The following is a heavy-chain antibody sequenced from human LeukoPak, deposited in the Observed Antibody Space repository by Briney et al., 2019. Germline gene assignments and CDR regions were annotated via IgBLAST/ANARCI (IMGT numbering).Heavy chain of an antibody. J-gene: IGHJ5*02. Sequence: SGGSLRLSCAASGFAFSDHGMIWVRQAPGKGLEWVANINHDESKKYYVDSVEGRFTISRDNAKNSLYLQMNSLRAEDTAVYYCAISTYSSSPSWGQGTLVTVSS. V-gene: IGHV3-7*01. D-gene: IGHD6-6*01. CDR3: AISTYSSSPS. CDR1: GFAFSDHG. CDR2: INHDESKK.